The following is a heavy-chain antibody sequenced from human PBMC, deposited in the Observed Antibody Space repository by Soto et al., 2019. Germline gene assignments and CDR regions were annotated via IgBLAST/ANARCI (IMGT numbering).Heavy chain of an antibody. CDR1: GYTFTSYG. J-gene: IGHJ4*02. D-gene: IGHD5-12*01. V-gene: IGHV1-18*03. CDR2: ISAYNGNT. CDR3: PRDGGYTSDY. Sequence: QVQLVQSGAEVKKPGASVKVSCKASGYTFTSYGISWVRQAPGQGLEWMGWISAYNGNTNYAQKLQGRVTMTTDTSTSTAYLELRSLSADYISVYYCPRDGGYTSDYWGQGTLVTVSS.